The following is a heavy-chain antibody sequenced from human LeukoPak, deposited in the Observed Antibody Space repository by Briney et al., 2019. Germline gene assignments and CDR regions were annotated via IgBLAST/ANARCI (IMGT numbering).Heavy chain of an antibody. CDR1: GVSVSSDY. CDR2: MYTSGST. J-gene: IGHJ4*02. D-gene: IGHD7-27*01. V-gene: IGHV4-4*07. Sequence: SETLSLTCTVSGVSVSSDYWSWIRQPAGKGLEWIGRMYTSGSTSYNPSLKSRVTMSVDTSKNQFSLKLRSVTAADTDVYYCARTQHGEFDYWGQGILVTVSS. CDR3: ARTQHGEFDY.